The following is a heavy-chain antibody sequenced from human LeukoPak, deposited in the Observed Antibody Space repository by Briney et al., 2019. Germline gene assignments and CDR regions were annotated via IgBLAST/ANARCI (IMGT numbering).Heavy chain of an antibody. CDR1: GFTFSSYW. CDR3: ASGGSYIVY. CDR2: IKQDGGEK. J-gene: IGHJ4*02. D-gene: IGHD1-26*01. Sequence: PGGSLRLSCAASGFTFSSYWMSWVRQAPGKGLEWVANIKQDGGEKNYVDSVKGRFTISRDNAKNSLYLQMNSLRAEDTAVCYCASGGSYIVYWGQGTLVTVSS. V-gene: IGHV3-7*01.